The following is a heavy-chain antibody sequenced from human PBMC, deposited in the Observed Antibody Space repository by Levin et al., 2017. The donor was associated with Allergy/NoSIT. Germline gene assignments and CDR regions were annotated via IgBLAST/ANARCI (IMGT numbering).Heavy chain of an antibody. D-gene: IGHD3-22*01. CDR3: ARYYSDTSGYLSDY. Sequence: ETLSLTCAASGFAFSNYAMSWVRQAPGKGLEWVSAISTSGGTTEYADSVKGRFTISRDNSKNTLFLQMNSLSAEDTAVYYCARYYSDTSGYLSDYWGQGTLVTVSS. CDR1: GFAFSNYA. J-gene: IGHJ4*02. CDR2: ISTSGGTT. V-gene: IGHV3-23*01.